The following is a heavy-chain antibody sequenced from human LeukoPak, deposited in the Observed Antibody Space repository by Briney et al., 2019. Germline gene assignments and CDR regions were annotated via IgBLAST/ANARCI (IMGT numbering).Heavy chain of an antibody. J-gene: IGHJ3*02. CDR3: ARDMGRYSSSRSGAFDI. V-gene: IGHV3-11*01. Sequence: GGSLRLSCAASGFTFSDYYMSWIRQAPGKGLEWVSYISSSGSTIYYADSVKGRFTISRDNAKNSLYLQMNSLRVEDTAVYYCARDMGRYSSSRSGAFDIWGQGTMVTVSS. CDR1: GFTFSDYY. D-gene: IGHD6-6*01. CDR2: ISSSGSTI.